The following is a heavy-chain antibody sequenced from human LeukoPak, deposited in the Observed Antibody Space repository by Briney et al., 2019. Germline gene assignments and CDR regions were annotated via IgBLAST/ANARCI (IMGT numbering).Heavy chain of an antibody. J-gene: IGHJ4*02. Sequence: PGRSLRLSCAASGFTFSSYAMHWVRQAPGKGLEWVAVISYDGSNKYYADSVKGRFTISRDNAKNSLYLQMNSLRAEDTALYYCAKDHDYDSSWFDYWGQGTLVTVSS. V-gene: IGHV3-30-3*01. CDR3: AKDHDYDSSWFDY. CDR1: GFTFSSYA. CDR2: ISYDGSNK. D-gene: IGHD3-22*01.